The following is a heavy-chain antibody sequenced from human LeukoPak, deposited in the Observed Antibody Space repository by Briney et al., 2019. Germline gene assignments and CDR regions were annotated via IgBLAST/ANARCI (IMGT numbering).Heavy chain of an antibody. V-gene: IGHV4-30-2*01. CDR3: ARVPAYCGGDCYPDAFDI. D-gene: IGHD2-21*02. CDR2: IYHSGST. Sequence: SETLSLTCAVSGGSISSGGYSWSWIRQPPGKGLEWIGYIYHSGSTYYNPSLKSRVTISVDRSKNQFSLKLSSVTAADTAVYYCARVPAYCGGDCYPDAFDIWGQGTMVTVSS. CDR1: GGSISSGGYS. J-gene: IGHJ3*02.